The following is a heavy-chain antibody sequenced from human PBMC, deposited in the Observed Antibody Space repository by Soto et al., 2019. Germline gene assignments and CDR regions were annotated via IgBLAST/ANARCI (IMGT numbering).Heavy chain of an antibody. CDR3: ARGTVRDHDFGDH. Sequence: EVQLVEPGGDLVQPGGSLRLSCAASGFTFSTYWMHWVRQVPGKGPEWVSRMSSDGSSTAYADSVRGRFIISRDNAKNTLYLQMNSLRVDDTAVYYCARGTVRDHDFGDHWGLGTLVAVSS. V-gene: IGHV3-74*01. CDR1: GFTFSTYW. CDR2: MSSDGSST. J-gene: IGHJ4*02. D-gene: IGHD4-17*01.